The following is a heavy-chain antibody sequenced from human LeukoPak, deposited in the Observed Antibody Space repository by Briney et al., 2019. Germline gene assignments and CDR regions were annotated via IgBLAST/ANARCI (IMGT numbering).Heavy chain of an antibody. Sequence: PGGSLRLSCAASGFSFSTYSMNWVRQAPGKGLEWVSSISRNSRYIYYADSMRGRFTISRDNAKNSLYLQMNSLKPEDTAVYYCARRYDFWSGYPPPLDYWGQGTLVTVSS. CDR2: ISRNSRYI. CDR1: GFSFSTYS. V-gene: IGHV3-21*06. CDR3: ARRYDFWSGYPPPLDY. J-gene: IGHJ4*02. D-gene: IGHD3-3*01.